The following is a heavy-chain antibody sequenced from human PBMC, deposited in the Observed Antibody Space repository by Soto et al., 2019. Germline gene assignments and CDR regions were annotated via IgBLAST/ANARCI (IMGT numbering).Heavy chain of an antibody. V-gene: IGHV3-23*01. CDR3: AKDGAPVATILLAY. Sequence: GGSLRLSCAASGFTFSSYAMSWVRQAPGKGLEWVSAISGSGGSTYYADSVKGRFTISRDNSKNTLYLQMNSLRAEDTAVYYFAKDGAPVATILLAYWGQGTLVIVSS. CDR1: GFTFSSYA. D-gene: IGHD5-12*01. CDR2: ISGSGGST. J-gene: IGHJ4*02.